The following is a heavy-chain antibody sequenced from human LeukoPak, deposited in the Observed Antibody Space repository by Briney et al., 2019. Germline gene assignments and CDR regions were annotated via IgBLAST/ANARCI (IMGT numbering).Heavy chain of an antibody. CDR3: ARGYSSSSWFDY. V-gene: IGHV4-59*01. CDR1: GGSISSYY. D-gene: IGHD6-6*01. CDR2: IYYSGST. J-gene: IGHJ4*02. Sequence: PSETLSLTCTVSGGSISSYYWSWIRQPPGKGLEWIGYIYYSGSTNYNPSLKSRVTISVDTSKNQLSLKLRSVTAADTAVYHCARGYSSSSWFDYWGQGTLVTVSS.